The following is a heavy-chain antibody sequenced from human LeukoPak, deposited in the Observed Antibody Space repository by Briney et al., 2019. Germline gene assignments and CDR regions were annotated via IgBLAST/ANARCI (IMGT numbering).Heavy chain of an antibody. V-gene: IGHV1-24*01. CDR2: FDPEDGET. J-gene: IGHJ5*02. Sequence: ASVKVSCKVSGYTLTELSMHWVRQAPGKGLEWMGGFDPEDGETIYAQKFQGRVTMTEDTSTDTAYMELSSLRSEDTAVYYCATRNSAIAAAVYNWFDPWGQGTLVTVSS. CDR1: GYTLTELS. CDR3: ATRNSAIAAAVYNWFDP. D-gene: IGHD6-13*01.